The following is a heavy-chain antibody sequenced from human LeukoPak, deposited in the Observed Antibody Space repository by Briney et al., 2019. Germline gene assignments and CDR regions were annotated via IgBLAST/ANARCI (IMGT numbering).Heavy chain of an antibody. CDR3: AKRSVYNGGWYYFEY. Sequence: PGGSLRLSCAASGFTFSSYGMSWVRQAPGKGLDWVSTITNSGDSTYYGDSVKGRFTISRDNSKNTLYLQMNSLRAEDTAVYHCAKRSVYNGGWYYFEYWGQGTLFTVSS. D-gene: IGHD6-19*01. CDR2: ITNSGDST. J-gene: IGHJ4*02. V-gene: IGHV3-23*01. CDR1: GFTFSSYG.